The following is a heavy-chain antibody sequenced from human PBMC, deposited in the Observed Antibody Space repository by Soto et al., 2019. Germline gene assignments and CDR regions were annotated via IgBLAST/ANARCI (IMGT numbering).Heavy chain of an antibody. Sequence: QLQLQESGSGLVKPSQTLSLTCAVSGGSISSGGYSWSWIRQPPGKGLEWIGYIFHSGSPYYNPSLQRRVPISVDRSKNQFPLKLSSVTAADTAVYYCARAHYGDYGYGMDVWGQGTTVSVSS. CDR2: IFHSGSP. J-gene: IGHJ6*02. D-gene: IGHD4-17*01. CDR3: ARAHYGDYGYGMDV. CDR1: GGSISSGGYS. V-gene: IGHV4-30-2*01.